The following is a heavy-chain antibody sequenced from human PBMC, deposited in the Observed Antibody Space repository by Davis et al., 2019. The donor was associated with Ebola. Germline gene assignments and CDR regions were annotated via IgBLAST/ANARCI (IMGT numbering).Heavy chain of an antibody. CDR2: VYDSENA. Sequence: MPSETLSLTCTVSGGSISGYYWSWIRQPPGMGLEWIGYVYDSENANYNPSLDSRVTISLDTSKNQFSLKLRSATAADTAVYYCAREEVSGGNSEYFNLWGRGTLVTVSS. J-gene: IGHJ2*01. D-gene: IGHD4-23*01. V-gene: IGHV4-59*01. CDR3: AREEVSGGNSEYFNL. CDR1: GGSISGYY.